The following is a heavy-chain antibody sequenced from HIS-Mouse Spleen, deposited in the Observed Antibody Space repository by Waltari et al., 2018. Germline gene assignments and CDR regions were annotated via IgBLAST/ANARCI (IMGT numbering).Heavy chain of an antibody. V-gene: IGHV3-30*04. CDR1: GFTLSSYA. Sequence: QVQLVESGGGVVPPGRSLRLSWAASGFTLSSYAMHWVRQAPGKGLEWVAVISYDGSNKYYADSVKGRFTISRDNSKNTLYLQMNSLRAEDTAVYYCARALYNWNYVDAFDIWGQGTMVTVSS. CDR3: ARALYNWNYVDAFDI. CDR2: ISYDGSNK. J-gene: IGHJ3*02. D-gene: IGHD1-7*01.